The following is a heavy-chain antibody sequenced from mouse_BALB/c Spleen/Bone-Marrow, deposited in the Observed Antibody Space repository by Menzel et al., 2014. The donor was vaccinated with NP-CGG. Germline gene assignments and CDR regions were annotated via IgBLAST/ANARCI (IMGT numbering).Heavy chain of an antibody. D-gene: IGHD4-1*01. CDR1: GYTFTSYW. CDR3: ASNWDVD. J-gene: IGHJ2*01. Sequence: VQLQQSGAELAKPGASGKMSCKASGYTFTSYWMHWVKQRPGQGLEWIGYINPSTGYTEYNQKFKDKATLTADKSSSTAYMQLSSLTSEDSAVYYCASNWDVDWGQGTTLTVSS. V-gene: IGHV1-7*01. CDR2: INPSTGYT.